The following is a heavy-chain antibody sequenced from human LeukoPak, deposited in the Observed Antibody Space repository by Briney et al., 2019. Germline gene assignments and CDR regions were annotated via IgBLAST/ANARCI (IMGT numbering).Heavy chain of an antibody. Sequence: GGSLRLSCAASGFTFSSYWMHWVRQAPGKGLVWVSRINSDGGSINYADSVKGRFTISGDNAKNTLYLQMNSLRADDTAVYYCALIAVAGTGYWGQGTLVTVSS. CDR3: ALIAVAGTGY. J-gene: IGHJ4*02. D-gene: IGHD6-19*01. CDR1: GFTFSSYW. CDR2: INSDGGSI. V-gene: IGHV3-74*01.